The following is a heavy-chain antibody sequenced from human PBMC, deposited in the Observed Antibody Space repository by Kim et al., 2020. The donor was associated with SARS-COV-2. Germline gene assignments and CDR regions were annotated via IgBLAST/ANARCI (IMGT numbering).Heavy chain of an antibody. CDR1: GGSISSSSYY. D-gene: IGHD3-10*01. CDR2: IYYSGSI. V-gene: IGHV4-39*01. J-gene: IGHJ4*02. Sequence: SETLSLTCTVPGGSISSSSYYWGWIRQPPGKGLEWTGSIYYSGSIYYNPSLKSRVTISVDTSKNQFSLKLSSVTAADTAVYYCAFLLWFGAIDYWGKGTLVTVSS. CDR3: AFLLWFGAIDY.